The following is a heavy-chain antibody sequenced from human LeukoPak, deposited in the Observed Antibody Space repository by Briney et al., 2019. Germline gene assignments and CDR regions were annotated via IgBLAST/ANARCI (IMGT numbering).Heavy chain of an antibody. CDR3: AIHTNGDISSFMDV. D-gene: IGHD5-24*01. V-gene: IGHV4-4*09. CDR2: IYSSGNT. J-gene: IGHJ6*03. Sequence: PSETLSLTCTVSGDYFSAYYWSWIRQPPGRGLEWIGYIYSSGNTNYNPSLKSRVTISVGTSKKQHSLKLTSVTAADTAVYYSAIHTNGDISSFMDVWGKGTTVTVSS. CDR1: GDYFSAYY.